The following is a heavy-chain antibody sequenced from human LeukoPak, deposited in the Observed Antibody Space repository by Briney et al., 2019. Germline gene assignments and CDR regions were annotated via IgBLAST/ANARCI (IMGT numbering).Heavy chain of an antibody. CDR3: ARGGPSFTRYHPDAFDI. CDR1: GGSISSYY. CDR2: IYYSGST. Sequence: SETLSLTCTVSGGSISSYYWSWIRQPPXXXXXXXGYIYYSGSTNYNPSLKSRVTISVDTSKNQFSLKLSSVTAADTAVYYCARGGPSFTRYHPDAFDIWGQGTMVTVSS. D-gene: IGHD3-9*01. V-gene: IGHV4-59*01. J-gene: IGHJ3*02.